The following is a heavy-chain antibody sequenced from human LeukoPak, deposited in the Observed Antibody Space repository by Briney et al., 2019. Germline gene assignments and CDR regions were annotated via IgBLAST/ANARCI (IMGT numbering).Heavy chain of an antibody. CDR2: IKQDGSDK. J-gene: IGHJ4*02. Sequence: PGGSLRLSCAASGFTFSSYWMSWVRQAPGKGLEWVANIKQDGSDKYYVDSVKGRFTISRDNAKDSLYLQMNSLRAEDTAVYYCARRGDYGDARFDYWGQGTLVTVSS. CDR3: ARRGDYGDARFDY. CDR1: GFTFSSYW. V-gene: IGHV3-7*05. D-gene: IGHD4-17*01.